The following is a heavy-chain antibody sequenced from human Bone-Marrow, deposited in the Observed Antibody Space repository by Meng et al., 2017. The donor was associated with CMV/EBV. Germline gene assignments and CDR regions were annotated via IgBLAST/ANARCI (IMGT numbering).Heavy chain of an antibody. D-gene: IGHD6-19*01. CDR1: GYTFTSYD. CDR3: ARDKVASSGWYDY. V-gene: IGHV1-8*01. J-gene: IGHJ4*02. CDR2: MNPNSGNT. Sequence: QVPLVQSGAEVKKPGASVKVSCKASGYTFTSYDINSVRQAAGQGLEWMGWMNPNSGNTDYAQKFQGRVTMTRDTSISTAYMELSRLRSDDTAVYYCARDKVASSGWYDYWGQGTLVTVSS.